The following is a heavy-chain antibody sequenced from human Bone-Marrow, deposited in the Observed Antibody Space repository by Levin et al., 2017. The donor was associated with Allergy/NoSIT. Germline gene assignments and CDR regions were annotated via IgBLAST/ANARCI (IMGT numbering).Heavy chain of an antibody. J-gene: IGHJ4*01. CDR2: LSYTGTT. CDR3: AGAPNADFFDF. Sequence: SETLSLTCSVSGASITTYYWSWFRQPPGKGLEWIGHLSYTGTTNYNPSLNTRVTISEDTSNNHISLKLNSVTAADTAVYYCAGAPNADFFDFWGQGMLVPVSS. CDR1: GASITTYY. V-gene: IGHV4-59*01. D-gene: IGHD3-16*01.